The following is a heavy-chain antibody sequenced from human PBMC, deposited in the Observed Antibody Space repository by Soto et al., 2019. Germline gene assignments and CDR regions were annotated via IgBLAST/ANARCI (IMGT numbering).Heavy chain of an antibody. V-gene: IGHV3-23*01. CDR2: ISGSGGST. J-gene: IGHJ6*02. Sequence: GVSLRLSCAASGFTFSSYAMSWVRQAPGKGLEWVSAISGSGGSTYYADSVKGRFTISRDNSKNTLYLQMNSLRAEDTAVYYCAKVSTMSGYYYYGMDVWGQGTTVTVSS. D-gene: IGHD3-22*01. CDR1: GFTFSSYA. CDR3: AKVSTMSGYYYYGMDV.